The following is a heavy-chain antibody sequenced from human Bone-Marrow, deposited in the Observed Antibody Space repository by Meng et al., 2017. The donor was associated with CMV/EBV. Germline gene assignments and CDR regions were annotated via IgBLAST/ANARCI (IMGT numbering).Heavy chain of an antibody. CDR3: ATSGNGDYLTGGY. V-gene: IGHV1-24*01. J-gene: IGHJ4*02. D-gene: IGHD4-17*01. CDR1: GYALTELF. Sequence: VQRGQSGAGVKKPGASGKVSCKVSGYALTELFSHWVLQAPGKGLEWMGGFDPEDGETIYAQKFQGRVTMTEDTSTDTAYMELSSLRSEDTAVYYCATSGNGDYLTGGYWGQGTLVTVSS. CDR2: FDPEDGET.